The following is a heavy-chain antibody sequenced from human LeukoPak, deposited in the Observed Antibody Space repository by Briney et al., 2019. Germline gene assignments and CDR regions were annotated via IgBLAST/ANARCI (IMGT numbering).Heavy chain of an antibody. CDR3: ARSPSPLQSLDGV. CDR1: GGTFSSYA. J-gene: IGHJ4*02. Sequence: ASVKVSCKASGGTFSSYAISWVRQAPGQGLEWMGGIIPIFGTANYAQKFQGRVTITTDESTGTAYMELSSLRSEDTAVYYCARSPSPLQSLDGVWGQGTLVTVSS. V-gene: IGHV1-69*05. CDR2: IIPIFGTA. D-gene: IGHD5-24*01.